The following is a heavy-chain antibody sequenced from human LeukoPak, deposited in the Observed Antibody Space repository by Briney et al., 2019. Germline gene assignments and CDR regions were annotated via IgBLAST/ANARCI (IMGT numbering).Heavy chain of an antibody. Sequence: GGSLRLSCAASGFTFSSYGMHWVRQAPGKGLEWVAFIRYDGSNKYYADSVKGRFTISRDNSKNTLYLQMNSLRAEDTAVYYCAKATYYYGSRAGAFDIWGQGTMVTVSS. V-gene: IGHV3-30*02. CDR3: AKATYYYGSRAGAFDI. CDR2: IRYDGSNK. CDR1: GFTFSSYG. D-gene: IGHD3-22*01. J-gene: IGHJ3*02.